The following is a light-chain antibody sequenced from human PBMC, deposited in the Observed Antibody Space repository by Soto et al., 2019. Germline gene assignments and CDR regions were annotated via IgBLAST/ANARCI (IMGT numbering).Light chain of an antibody. J-gene: IGLJ2*01. CDR2: VQRGGMY. Sequence: QSVLTQSSSASASLGSSVKLTCTLSSGHSTYIITWHQQQPGKAPRYLMKVQRGGMYNKGSGLPDRFSGSSSGADRYLTISNLQSEDEAHYYCETWDTNTHVFGGGTKVTVL. V-gene: IGLV4-60*03. CDR1: SGHSTYI. CDR3: ETWDTNTHV.